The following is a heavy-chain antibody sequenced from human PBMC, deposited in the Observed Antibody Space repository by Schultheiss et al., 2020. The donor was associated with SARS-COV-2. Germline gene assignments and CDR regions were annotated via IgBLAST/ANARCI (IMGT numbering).Heavy chain of an antibody. V-gene: IGHV3-66*01. J-gene: IGHJ4*02. D-gene: IGHD1-26*01. CDR3: AKGGGSYYRD. CDR2: IYSGGST. CDR1: GFTFDDYA. Sequence: GESLKISCAASGFTFDDYAMHWVRQAPGKGLEWVSVIYSGGSTYYADSVKGRFTISRDNSKNTLYLQMNSLRAEDTAVYYCAKGGGSYYRDWGQGTLVTVSS.